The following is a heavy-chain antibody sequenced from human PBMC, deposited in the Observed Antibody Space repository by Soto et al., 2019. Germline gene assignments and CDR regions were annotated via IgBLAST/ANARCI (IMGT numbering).Heavy chain of an antibody. CDR2: INAGNGNT. V-gene: IGHV1-3*05. D-gene: IGHD2-21*02. CDR3: ARSIVVVTALDY. CDR1: GYAFTSYA. Sequence: QVQLVQSGAEEKKPGASVKVSCKASGYAFTSYAMHWVRQAPGQRLEWMGWINAGNGNTKYSQKFQGRVTITRDTSASPAYVELSSLRSEDTAVYYCARSIVVVTALDYWGQGTLVTVSS. J-gene: IGHJ4*02.